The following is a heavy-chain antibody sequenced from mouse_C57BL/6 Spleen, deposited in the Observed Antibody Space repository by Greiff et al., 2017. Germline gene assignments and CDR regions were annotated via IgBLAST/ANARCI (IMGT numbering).Heavy chain of an antibody. Sequence: QVTLKESGPGILQSSQTLSLTCSFSGFSLSTSGMGVSWIRQPSGKGLEWLAHIYWDDDKRYNPSLKSRLTISKDTSRNQVFLKITSVDTADTATYYCARRAPYYGSSLNWYFDVWGTGTTVTVSS. CDR3: ARRAPYYGSSLNWYFDV. D-gene: IGHD1-1*01. V-gene: IGHV8-12*01. J-gene: IGHJ1*03. CDR1: GFSLSTSGMG. CDR2: IYWDDDK.